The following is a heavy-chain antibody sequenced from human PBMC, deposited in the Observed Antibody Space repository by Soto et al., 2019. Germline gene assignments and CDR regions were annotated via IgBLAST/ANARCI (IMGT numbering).Heavy chain of an antibody. D-gene: IGHD6-19*01. CDR2: MSYDE. CDR1: GFTFSDCV. J-gene: IGHJ4*02. CDR3: AKGDAEIWQGLLVAAEAEDFFDY. Sequence: QVQLVESGGGVVQPGRSLRLSCAASGFTFSDCVMLCVRQAPDKGLEWVPVMSYDEYNADSVKGRFTVSRDNSKSTQMNSLRADDTTLFHCAKGDAEIWQGLLVAAEAEDFFDYWGQGILVTVSS. V-gene: IGHV3-30*18.